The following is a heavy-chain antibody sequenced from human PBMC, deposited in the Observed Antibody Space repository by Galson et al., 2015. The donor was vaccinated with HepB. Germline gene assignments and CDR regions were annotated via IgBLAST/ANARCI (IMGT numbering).Heavy chain of an antibody. CDR1: GFTFSSYG. J-gene: IGHJ3*02. D-gene: IGHD1-1*01. CDR3: ARTLEDAFDI. V-gene: IGHV3-33*01. Sequence: SLRLSCAASGFTFSSYGMHWVRQAPGKGLEWVAFIWYDGSNKYYADSVKGRFTISRDNSKNTLYLQMNSLRAEDMAVYYCARTLEDAFDIWGQGTMVTVSS. CDR2: IWYDGSNK.